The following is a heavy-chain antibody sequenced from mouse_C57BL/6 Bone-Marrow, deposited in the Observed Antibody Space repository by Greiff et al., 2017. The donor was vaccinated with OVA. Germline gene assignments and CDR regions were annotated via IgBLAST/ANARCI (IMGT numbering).Heavy chain of an antibody. J-gene: IGHJ1*03. D-gene: IGHD1-1*01. CDR2: IYPGSGST. CDR3: ARGGFITTVVARGWYFEV. V-gene: IGHV1-55*01. CDR1: GYTFTSYW. Sequence: VQLQQPGAELVKPGASVKMSCKASGYTFTSYWITWVKQRPGQGLEWIGDIYPGSGSTNYNEKFKSKATLTVDTSSSTAYMQLSRLTSEDSAVYYCARGGFITTVVARGWYFEVWGTGTTVTVSS.